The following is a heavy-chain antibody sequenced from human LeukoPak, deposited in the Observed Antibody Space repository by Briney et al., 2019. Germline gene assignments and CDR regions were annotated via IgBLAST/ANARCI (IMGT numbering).Heavy chain of an antibody. J-gene: IGHJ3*02. CDR3: ARRRRRGAAGISEDAFDI. V-gene: IGHV4-61*02. CDR1: GGSISSGSYY. CDR2: IYTSGST. D-gene: IGHD6-13*01. Sequence: SETLSLTCTVSGGSISSGSYYWSWIRQPAGKGLEWIGRIYTSGSTNYNPSLKSRVTMSVDTSKNQFSLKLSSVTAADTAVYYCARRRRRGAAGISEDAFDIWGQGTMVTVSS.